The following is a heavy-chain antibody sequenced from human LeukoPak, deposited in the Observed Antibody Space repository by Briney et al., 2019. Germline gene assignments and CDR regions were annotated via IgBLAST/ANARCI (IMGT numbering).Heavy chain of an antibody. Sequence: TPSETLSLTCIVSGGSISSRKYYWGWIRQPPGKGLEWIGSIYYSGSSYSNPSLKSRVTISVDTSKNQFSPKLRSVTAADTAVYYCASILAYCGADCYSDYWGQGTLVTVSS. CDR1: GGSISSRKYY. V-gene: IGHV4-39*01. CDR3: ASILAYCGADCYSDY. D-gene: IGHD2-21*02. CDR2: IYYSGSS. J-gene: IGHJ4*02.